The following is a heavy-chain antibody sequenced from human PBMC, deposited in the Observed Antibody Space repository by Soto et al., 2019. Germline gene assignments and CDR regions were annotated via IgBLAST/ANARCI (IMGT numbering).Heavy chain of an antibody. CDR2: IYTSASI. D-gene: IGHD6-19*01. CDR1: GADINTYS. V-gene: IGHV4-4*07. J-gene: IGHJ6*02. CDR3: ARDREAGYNFYYGMDV. Sequence: SETLSLTCSASGADINTYSWTWIRQPAGKGLEWIGRIYTSASINYNPSLKGRVTLSVDTSTNQVSLRLASVTAADTAIYYCARDREAGYNFYYGMDVWGQGTTVTVSS.